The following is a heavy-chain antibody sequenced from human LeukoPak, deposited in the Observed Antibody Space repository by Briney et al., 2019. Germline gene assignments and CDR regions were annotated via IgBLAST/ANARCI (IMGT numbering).Heavy chain of an antibody. CDR3: ARHVNWRSGQSWFDP. Sequence: GESLRISCKASGYSFTSYWISWVRQVPGEGLEWMGRIDPSDSDTNYSPSFQGHVTMSADKSISTAYLQWSSLKASDTAMYFCARHVNWRSGQSWFDPWGQGTLVTVSS. CDR1: GYSFTSYW. D-gene: IGHD3-10*01. V-gene: IGHV5-10-1*01. CDR2: IDPSDSDT. J-gene: IGHJ5*02.